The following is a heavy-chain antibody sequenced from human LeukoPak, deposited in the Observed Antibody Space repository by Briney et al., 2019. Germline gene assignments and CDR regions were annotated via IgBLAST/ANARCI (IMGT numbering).Heavy chain of an antibody. D-gene: IGHD2-2*01. J-gene: IGHJ4*02. CDR3: ARDDNVVVPAAYDY. CDR2: IYHSGST. V-gene: IGHV4-30-2*01. CDR1: GGSISSGGYS. Sequence: PSETLSLTCAVSGGSISSGGYSWSWIRQPPGKGLGWIGYIYHSGSTYYNPSLKSRVTISVDRSKNQFSLKLSSVTAADTAVYYCARDDNVVVPAAYDYWGQGTLVTVSS.